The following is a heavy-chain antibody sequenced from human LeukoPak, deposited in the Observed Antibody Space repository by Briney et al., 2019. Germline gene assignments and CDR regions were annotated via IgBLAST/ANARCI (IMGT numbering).Heavy chain of an antibody. CDR2: ISSSSSYI. V-gene: IGHV3-21*01. J-gene: IGHJ4*02. D-gene: IGHD3-10*01. CDR1: GFTFSSYS. Sequence: GGSLRLSCADSGFTFSSYSMNWVRQAPGKGLEWVSSISSSSSYIYYADSVKGRFTISRDNAKNSLYLQINSLRAEDTAVYYCARGDYYGSGTPGYWGQGTLVTVSS. CDR3: ARGDYYGSGTPGY.